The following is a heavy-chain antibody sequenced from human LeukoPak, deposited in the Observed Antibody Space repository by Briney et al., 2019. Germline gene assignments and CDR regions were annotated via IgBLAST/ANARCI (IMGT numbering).Heavy chain of an antibody. Sequence: SVKVSCKASGGTFSSYAISRVRQAPGQGLEWMGRIIPIFGIANYAQKFQGRVTITADKSTSTAYMGLSSLRSEDTAVYYCARGDGYGYYFDYWGQGTLVTVSS. CDR3: ARGDGYGYYFDY. D-gene: IGHD5-24*01. J-gene: IGHJ4*02. V-gene: IGHV1-69*04. CDR1: GGTFSSYA. CDR2: IIPIFGIA.